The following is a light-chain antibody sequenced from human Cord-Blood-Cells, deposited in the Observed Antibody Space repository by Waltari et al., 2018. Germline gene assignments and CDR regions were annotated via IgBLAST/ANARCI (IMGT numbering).Light chain of an antibody. CDR1: SSDVGGYNL. CDR2: EGS. J-gene: IGLJ3*02. CDR3: CSYAGSSTWV. Sequence: QSALTQPASVSGSPGQSITIPSTGTSSDVGGYNLLSWYQQHPGKAPKRMIYEGSKRPSGVSNRFSGSKSGNTASLTISGLQAEDEADYYCCSYAGSSTWVFGGGTKLTVL. V-gene: IGLV2-23*01.